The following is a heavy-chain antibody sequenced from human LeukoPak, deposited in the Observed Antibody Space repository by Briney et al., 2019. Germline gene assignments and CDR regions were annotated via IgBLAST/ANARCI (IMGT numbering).Heavy chain of an antibody. CDR3: AKAPVVGYTGATFHY. J-gene: IGHJ4*02. V-gene: IGHV3-23*01. CDR1: GFTFSSYA. D-gene: IGHD1-26*01. Sequence: GGSLRLSCAASGFTFSSYAVSWVRQAPGKGLEWVSAISGSGGSTYYADSVKGRFTISRDNSKNTLYLQMNSLRAEDTAVYYCAKAPVVGYTGATFHYWGQGTLVTVSS. CDR2: ISGSGGST.